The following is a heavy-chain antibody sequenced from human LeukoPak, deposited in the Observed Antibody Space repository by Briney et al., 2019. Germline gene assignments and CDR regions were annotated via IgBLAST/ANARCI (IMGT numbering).Heavy chain of an antibody. J-gene: IGHJ4*02. CDR3: TRDGSGYDSFDY. CDR1: GFTFGDYA. Sequence: GGSLRLSCTASGFTFGDYAMSWVRQAPGKGLEWVGFIRSKAYGGTTEYAASVKGRFTISRDDSKSIAYLQMNSLKTEDTAVYYCTRDGSGYDSFDYWGQGTLVTVSS. CDR2: IRSKAYGGTT. V-gene: IGHV3-49*04. D-gene: IGHD5-12*01.